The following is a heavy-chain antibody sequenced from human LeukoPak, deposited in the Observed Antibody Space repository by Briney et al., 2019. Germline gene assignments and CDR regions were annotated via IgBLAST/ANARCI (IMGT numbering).Heavy chain of an antibody. CDR1: GGSISNFY. J-gene: IGHJ4*02. D-gene: IGHD6-13*01. V-gene: IGHV4-4*07. CDR3: ARETTGAGTARPFDY. Sequence: PSETLSLTCTVSGGSISNFYWSWIRQPAGKTLEWIGRIYSSGSTNYNPPLKSRVTMSLDTSKNQFSLTLSSVTAADTAVYFCARETTGAGTARPFDYWGQGTLVTVSS. CDR2: IYSSGST.